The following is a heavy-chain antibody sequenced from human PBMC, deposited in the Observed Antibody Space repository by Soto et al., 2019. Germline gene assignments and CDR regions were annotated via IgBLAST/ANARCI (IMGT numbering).Heavy chain of an antibody. CDR3: AKEQDYGDVNDYFDY. D-gene: IGHD4-17*01. Sequence: GVSLRLSCAASGFTFSSYAMSCVRQAPGKGLEWVSAISGSGGSTYYADSVKGRFTISRDNSKNTLYLQMNSLRAEDTAVYYCAKEQDYGDVNDYFDYWGQGPLVTVSS. CDR2: ISGSGGST. V-gene: IGHV3-23*01. CDR1: GFTFSSYA. J-gene: IGHJ4*02.